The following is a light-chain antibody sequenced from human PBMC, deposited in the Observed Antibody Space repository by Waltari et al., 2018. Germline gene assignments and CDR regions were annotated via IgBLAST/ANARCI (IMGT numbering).Light chain of an antibody. V-gene: IGLV3-1*01. CDR3: QAWDSSTYV. CDR2: QDT. Sequence: SLDLTQPLSGSVSPGQPPRSTCPAHESGDKVHCWSHQKPGQSPVLVIYQDTKRPSAIPERFSGSKSGNTATLTISGTQAVDEADYYCQAWDSSTYVFGTGTKVTVL. J-gene: IGLJ1*01. CDR1: ESGDKV.